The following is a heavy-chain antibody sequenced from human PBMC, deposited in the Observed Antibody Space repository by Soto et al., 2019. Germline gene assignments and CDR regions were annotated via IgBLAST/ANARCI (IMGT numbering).Heavy chain of an antibody. V-gene: IGHV3-11*06. CDR3: ATGDFWTGSYTGRLDY. Sequence: GSLRLSCTASGFTFGDYYMNWIRQAPGKGLEWVSYISSSSGDANYADSVRGRFTISRDNAKNSLYLQMNSLRDDDTAVYYCATGDFWTGSYTGRLDYWGQGTLVTVSS. J-gene: IGHJ4*02. CDR2: ISSSSGDA. D-gene: IGHD3-3*01. CDR1: GFTFGDYY.